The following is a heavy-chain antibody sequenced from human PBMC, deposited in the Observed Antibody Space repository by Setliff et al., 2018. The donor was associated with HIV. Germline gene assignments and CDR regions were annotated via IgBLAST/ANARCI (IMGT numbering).Heavy chain of an antibody. V-gene: IGHV4-34*01. Sequence: SETLSLTCAVYGGSFSNYYTNWIRQPPGKGLEWIGELSPSGTTRSNPSLQSRVTISLDTSNNQFSLKLTSVTAADTAMYYCASFFVTTVTNQDYWGQGTPVTVSS. CDR2: LSPSGTT. J-gene: IGHJ4*02. CDR1: GGSFSNYY. CDR3: ASFFVTTVTNQDY. D-gene: IGHD4-17*01.